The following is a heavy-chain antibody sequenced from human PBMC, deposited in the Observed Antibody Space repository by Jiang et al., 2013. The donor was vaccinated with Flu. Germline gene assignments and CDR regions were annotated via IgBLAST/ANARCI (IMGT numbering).Heavy chain of an antibody. J-gene: IGHJ4*02. D-gene: IGHD3-22*01. CDR3: ARVQYYDSSGYYFAY. Sequence: GAEVKKPGASVKVSCKASGYTFTSYYMHWVRQAPGQGLEWMGIINPSSGSTSYAQKFQGRVTMTRDTSTSTVYMELSSLRSEDTAVYYCARVQYYDSSGYYFAYWGQGTLVTVSS. V-gene: IGHV1-46*01. CDR1: GYTFTSYY. CDR2: INPSSGST.